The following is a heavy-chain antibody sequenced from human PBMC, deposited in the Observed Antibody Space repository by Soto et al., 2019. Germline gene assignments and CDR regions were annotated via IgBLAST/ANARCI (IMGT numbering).Heavy chain of an antibody. D-gene: IGHD2-8*01. Sequence: SETLSLTCSVSGVSIRSNYWTWIRQSPGKGLEWIGYIYFTGTTNYNPSLKSRVSISLDTSKNQMSLKLNSMTAADTAVYYCARGPDIVLMVYAYYYYGMDVWGQGTTVTVSS. CDR1: GVSIRSNY. V-gene: IGHV4-59*12. J-gene: IGHJ6*02. CDR3: ARGPDIVLMVYAYYYYGMDV. CDR2: IYFTGTT.